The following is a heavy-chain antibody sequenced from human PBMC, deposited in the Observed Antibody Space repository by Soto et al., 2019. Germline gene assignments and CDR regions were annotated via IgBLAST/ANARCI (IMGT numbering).Heavy chain of an antibody. V-gene: IGHV1-8*01. J-gene: IGHJ6*03. CDR3: ARGGIVSTAYYYYMDV. CDR1: GYTFTSYD. Sequence: QVQLVQSGAEVKKPGASVKVSCKASGYTFTSYDINWVRQATGQGLEWMGWMNPNSGKTGYAQKLQGRVTMTRNTSISTAYMELSSLGSEDTAVYYCARGGIVSTAYYYYMDVWGKGTTVTVSS. CDR2: MNPNSGKT. D-gene: IGHD4-17*01.